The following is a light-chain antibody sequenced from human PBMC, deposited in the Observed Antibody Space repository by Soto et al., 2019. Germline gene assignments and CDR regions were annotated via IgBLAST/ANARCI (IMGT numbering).Light chain of an antibody. CDR3: QQYNSYWT. CDR2: KSS. J-gene: IGKJ1*01. CDR1: QSISSW. V-gene: IGKV1-5*03. Sequence: DIQMTQSPSTLSASVGDRVTITCRASQSISSWLAWYQQKPGKAPKLLIYKSSSLESGVPSRFSGSGSGTEFTLTISSLQPDDFATYYCQQYNSYWTVGQVTKVEIK.